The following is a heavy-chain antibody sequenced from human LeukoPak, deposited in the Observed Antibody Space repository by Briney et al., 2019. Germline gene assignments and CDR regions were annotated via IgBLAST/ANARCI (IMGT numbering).Heavy chain of an antibody. CDR2: IYHSEST. J-gene: IGHJ4*02. CDR1: GGSISSNNW. CDR3: VRDVGAAPDYYFDY. D-gene: IGHD1-26*01. V-gene: IGHV4-4*02. Sequence: SETLSLTCAVSGGSISSNNWWSWVRQPPGKGLEWIGEIYHSESTNYNASLKSRVTISVDKSRNQFSLRLTSVTAADTAVYYCVRDVGAAPDYYFDYWGQGTLVTVSS.